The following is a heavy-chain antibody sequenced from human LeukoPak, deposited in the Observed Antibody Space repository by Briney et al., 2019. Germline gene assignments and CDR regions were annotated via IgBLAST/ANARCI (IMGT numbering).Heavy chain of an antibody. CDR3: ASRPVRDGYNPLFWY. CDR1: GFTFSSYW. Sequence: PGGSLRLSCAASGFTFSSYWMSWVRQAPGKGLEWIGSIYYRGSTYYNPSLKSRVTMSVDTSKNQFSLKLSSVTAADTAVYYCASRPVRDGYNPLFWYWGQGTLVTVSS. D-gene: IGHD5-24*01. V-gene: IGHV4-39*01. J-gene: IGHJ4*02. CDR2: IYYRGST.